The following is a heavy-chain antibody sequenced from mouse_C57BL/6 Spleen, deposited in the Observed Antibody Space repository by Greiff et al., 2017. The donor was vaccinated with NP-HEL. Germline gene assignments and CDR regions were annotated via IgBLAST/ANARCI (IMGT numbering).Heavy chain of an antibody. J-gene: IGHJ4*01. CDR3: TRDGYYPYAMDY. CDR1: GFTFSSYA. V-gene: IGHV5-9-1*02. CDR2: ISSGGDYI. Sequence: EVMLVESGEGLVKPGGSLKLSCAASGFTFSSYAMSWVRQTPEKRLEWVAYISSGGDYIYYADTVKGRFTISIDNARNTLYLQMSSLKSEDTAMYYCTRDGYYPYAMDYWGQGTSVTVSS. D-gene: IGHD2-3*01.